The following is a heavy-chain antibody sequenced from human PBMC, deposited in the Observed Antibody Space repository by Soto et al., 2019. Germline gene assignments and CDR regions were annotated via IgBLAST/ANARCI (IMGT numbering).Heavy chain of an antibody. CDR1: GYTFTSYA. V-gene: IGHV1-3*01. Sequence: QVQLVQSGAEVKKPGASVKVSCKASGYTFTSYAMHWVRQAPGQRLEWMGWINAGNGNTKYSQKFQGRVTITWDTSASTAYMELSSLRSEDTAVYYCARCPRGEQQLVPSYFDYWGQGTLVTVSS. J-gene: IGHJ4*02. CDR3: ARCPRGEQQLVPSYFDY. D-gene: IGHD6-13*01. CDR2: INAGNGNT.